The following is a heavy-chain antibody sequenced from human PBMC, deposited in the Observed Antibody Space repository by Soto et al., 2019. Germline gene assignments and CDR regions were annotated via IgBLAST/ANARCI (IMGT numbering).Heavy chain of an antibody. CDR3: AKDAPGSGWLSDY. D-gene: IGHD3-22*01. Sequence: PGGSLRLSCAASGFTFRIYAMSWVRQAPGKGLEWVSTISGNGGTSYADFVRGRITISRDNSKNTLYLQMNSLRAEDTAVYYCAKDAPGSGWLSDYWGQGTRVTVSS. CDR2: ISGNGGT. J-gene: IGHJ4*02. V-gene: IGHV3-23*01. CDR1: GFTFRIYA.